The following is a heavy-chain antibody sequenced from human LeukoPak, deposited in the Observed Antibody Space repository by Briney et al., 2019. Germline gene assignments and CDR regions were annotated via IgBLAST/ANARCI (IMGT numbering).Heavy chain of an antibody. CDR1: GGSISSYY. CDR3: ARATREIGDGYNHGGSDY. CDR2: IYTSGST. V-gene: IGHV4-4*07. Sequence: SETLSLTCTVSGGSISSYYWSWIRQPAGKGLEWIGRIYTSGSTNYNPSLKSRVTMSVDTSKNQFSLKLSSVTAADTAVYYCARATREIGDGYNHGGSDYWGQGTLVTVSS. J-gene: IGHJ4*02. D-gene: IGHD5-24*01.